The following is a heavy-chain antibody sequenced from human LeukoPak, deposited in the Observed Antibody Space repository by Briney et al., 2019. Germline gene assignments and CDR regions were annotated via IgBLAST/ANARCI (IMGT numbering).Heavy chain of an antibody. J-gene: IGHJ4*02. CDR1: GFSFSSYT. CDR2: ISSGGSNV. Sequence: GGSLRLSCAASGFSFSSYTMHWVRQAPGEGLEWASSISSGGSNVFYGDSLKGRFTISRDNAKNPLHLQMNSLRVEDTAIYFCAVCSSTSFPDYWGQGTLVTVSS. CDR3: AVCSSTSFPDY. V-gene: IGHV3-21*01. D-gene: IGHD2-2*01.